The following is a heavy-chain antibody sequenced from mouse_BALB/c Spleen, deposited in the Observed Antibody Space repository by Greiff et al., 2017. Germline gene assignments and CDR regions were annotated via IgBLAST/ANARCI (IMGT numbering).Heavy chain of an antibody. J-gene: IGHJ4*01. V-gene: IGHV1-7*01. CDR1: GYTFTSYW. Sequence: LQESGAELAKPGASVKMSCKASGYTFTSYWMHWVKQRPGQGLEWIGYINPSTGYTEYNQKFKDKATLTADKSSSTAYMQLSSLTSEDSAVYYCASRYYGSSYFAMDYWGQGTSVTVSS. CDR2: INPSTGYT. D-gene: IGHD1-1*01. CDR3: ASRYYGSSYFAMDY.